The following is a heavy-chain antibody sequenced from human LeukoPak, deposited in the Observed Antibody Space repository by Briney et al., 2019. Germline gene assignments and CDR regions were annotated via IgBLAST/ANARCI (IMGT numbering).Heavy chain of an antibody. Sequence: SETLSLTCTVSGYSISSGYYWGWIRQPPGKGLEWIGSIYHSGSTYYNPSLKSRVTISVDTSKNQFSLKLSSVTAADTAVYYCARRLLNYYYGSGSYFGYWGQGTLVTVSS. D-gene: IGHD3-10*01. J-gene: IGHJ4*02. V-gene: IGHV4-38-2*02. CDR1: GYSISSGYY. CDR2: IYHSGST. CDR3: ARRLLNYYYGSGSYFGY.